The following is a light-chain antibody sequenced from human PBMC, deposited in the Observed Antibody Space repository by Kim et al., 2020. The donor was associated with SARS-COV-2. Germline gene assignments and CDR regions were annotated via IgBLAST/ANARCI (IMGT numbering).Light chain of an antibody. CDR3: SSLTSSSTPFV. Sequence: QSALTQPASVSGSPGQSITLSCAGSNSDIGSFDYVSWYQQHPGKAPKLMIYDVRNRPSGVSDRFSGSKSGNTASLTISGLQAEDEADYHCSSLTSSSTPFVFGTGTRSPS. J-gene: IGLJ1*01. CDR1: NSDIGSFDY. CDR2: DVR. V-gene: IGLV2-14*03.